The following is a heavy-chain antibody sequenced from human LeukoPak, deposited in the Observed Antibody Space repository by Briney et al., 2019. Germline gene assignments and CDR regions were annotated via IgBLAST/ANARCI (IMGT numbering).Heavy chain of an antibody. CDR2: IIPIFGTA. V-gene: IGHV1-69*13. CDR3: AGAHIVVVVAGPFDY. Sequence: SVKVPCKASGGTFSSYAISWVRQAPGQGLEWMGGIIPIFGTANYAQKFQGRVTITADESTSTAYMELSSLRSEDTAVYYCAGAHIVVVVAGPFDYWGQGTLVTVSS. J-gene: IGHJ4*02. CDR1: GGTFSSYA. D-gene: IGHD2-15*01.